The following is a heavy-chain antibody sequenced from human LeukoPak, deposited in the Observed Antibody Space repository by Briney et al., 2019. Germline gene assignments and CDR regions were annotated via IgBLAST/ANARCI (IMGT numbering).Heavy chain of an antibody. D-gene: IGHD5-18*01. V-gene: IGHV1-2*02. CDR2: INPNSGDT. Sequence: ASVKVSCKASGYTFTDYYLHWVRQAPGQGLEWMGWINPNSGDTDYAQKFQGRVTMTRDTSISTAHMELSRLRYGDTAVYYCARDMDTGPDLFDYWGQGTLVTVSS. CDR3: ARDMDTGPDLFDY. CDR1: GYTFTDYY. J-gene: IGHJ4*02.